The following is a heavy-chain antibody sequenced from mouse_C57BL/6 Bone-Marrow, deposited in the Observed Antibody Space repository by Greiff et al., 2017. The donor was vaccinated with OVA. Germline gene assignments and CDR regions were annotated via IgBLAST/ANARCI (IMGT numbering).Heavy chain of an antibody. Sequence: EVQLQQSGPELVKPGASVKISCKASGYSFTGYYMNWVKQSPEKSLEWIGEINPSTGGTTYNQKFKAKATLTVDKSSSTAYMQRKSLTSEDSAVYSCARGGTGPFAYWGQGTRVTVSA. CDR1: GYSFTGYY. V-gene: IGHV1-42*01. J-gene: IGHJ3*01. CDR3: ARGGTGPFAY. D-gene: IGHD4-1*01. CDR2: INPSTGGT.